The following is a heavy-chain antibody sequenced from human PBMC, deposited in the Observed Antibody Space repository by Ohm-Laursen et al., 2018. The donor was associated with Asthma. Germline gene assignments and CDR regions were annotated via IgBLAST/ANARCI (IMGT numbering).Heavy chain of an antibody. CDR2: ISGTSGTI. D-gene: IGHD2/OR15-2a*01. J-gene: IGHJ4*02. CDR3: ANLPRIGSGDY. CDR1: GFTFINYA. V-gene: IGHV3-23*01. Sequence: SLRLSCSASGFTFINYAIAWVRQAPGQGLEWVSSISGTSGTIYYANSGKGRFTISRDNSKNTVYLQMNSLGGEDTAVYYCANLPRIGSGDYWGQGTLVTVSS.